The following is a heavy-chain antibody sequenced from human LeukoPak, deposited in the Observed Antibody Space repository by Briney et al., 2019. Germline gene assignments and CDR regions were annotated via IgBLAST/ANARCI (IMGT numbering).Heavy chain of an antibody. Sequence: PGGSLRLSCAASGFTFSSYAMSWVRQAPGKGLEWVANINQDASTKHYVDSVKGRFTISRDNAKNSLYLQMNSLRAEDTAVYYCARDQSGSLDYWGQGTLVTVSS. D-gene: IGHD1-26*01. V-gene: IGHV3-7*01. CDR3: ARDQSGSLDY. CDR2: INQDASTK. CDR1: GFTFSSYA. J-gene: IGHJ4*02.